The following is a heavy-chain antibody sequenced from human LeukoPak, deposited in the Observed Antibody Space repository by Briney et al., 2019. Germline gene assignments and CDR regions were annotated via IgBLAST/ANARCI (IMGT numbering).Heavy chain of an antibody. V-gene: IGHV3-7*01. J-gene: IGHJ4*02. CDR1: GFTFSSYW. D-gene: IGHD6-13*01. CDR3: ARPAAGLTLDYFDY. CDR2: IKQDGSEK. Sequence: PGGSLRLSCAASGFTFSSYWMSWVRQAPVKGLEWVANIKQDGSEKYYVDSVKGRFTISRDNAKNSLYLQMNSLRAEDTAVYYCARPAAGLTLDYFDYWGQGTLVTVSS.